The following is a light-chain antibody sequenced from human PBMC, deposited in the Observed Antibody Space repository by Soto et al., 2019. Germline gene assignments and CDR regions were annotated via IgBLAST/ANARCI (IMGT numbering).Light chain of an antibody. Sequence: ERVMTQYPATLSVSPGEGATLSCRSSQSVTSNLAWYQQKPGQAPRLLIYGASTRATGIPARFSGSGSGTEFTLTISSLQSEDFAVYYCQQYNNWPPERTFGQGTKVDIK. CDR3: QQYNNWPPERT. V-gene: IGKV3-15*01. CDR2: GAS. J-gene: IGKJ1*01. CDR1: QSVTSN.